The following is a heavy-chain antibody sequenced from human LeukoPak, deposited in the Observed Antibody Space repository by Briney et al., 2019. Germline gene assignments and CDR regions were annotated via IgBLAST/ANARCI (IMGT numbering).Heavy chain of an antibody. CDR2: ISGSSTDI. CDR1: GLTFSNYA. Sequence: GGSLRLSCAASGLTFSNYAMNWVRQAPGKGLEWVSSISGSSTDIYYADSVKGRFTISRDNAKNSLYLQINSLRAEDTAIYYCARDRGGSYLDYWGQGTLVTVSS. V-gene: IGHV3-21*01. D-gene: IGHD1-26*01. CDR3: ARDRGGSYLDY. J-gene: IGHJ4*01.